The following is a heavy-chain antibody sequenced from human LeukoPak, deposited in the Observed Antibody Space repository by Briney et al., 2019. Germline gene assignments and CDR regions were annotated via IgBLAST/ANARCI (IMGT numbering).Heavy chain of an antibody. CDR1: GYTFTSCF. D-gene: IGHD6-19*01. V-gene: IGHV1-46*01. Sequence: GASVKVSCKASGYTFTSCFTHWVRQAPGQGLEWMGVINPSGGSTSYAQKFQGRVTMTRDTSTSTVSMELSSLRFEDTAVYYCARGPYSGDWHFDFWGQGTLVTVSS. CDR3: ARGPYSGDWHFDF. J-gene: IGHJ4*02. CDR2: INPSGGST.